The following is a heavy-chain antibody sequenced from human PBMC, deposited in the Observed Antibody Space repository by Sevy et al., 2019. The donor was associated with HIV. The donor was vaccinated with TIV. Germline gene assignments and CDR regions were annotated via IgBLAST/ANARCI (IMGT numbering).Heavy chain of an antibody. D-gene: IGHD5-12*01. J-gene: IGHJ4*02. V-gene: IGHV3-23*01. CDR1: GFTFSSYA. CDR3: TSDYF. CDR2: ISGGGGST. Sequence: GGSLRLSCAASGFTFSSYAMSWVRQAPGKGLEWVSSISGGGGSTYYADSVKGRFTISRDNAKNSLYLRMNRLRVEDTAMYYCTSDYFWGQGSLVTVSS.